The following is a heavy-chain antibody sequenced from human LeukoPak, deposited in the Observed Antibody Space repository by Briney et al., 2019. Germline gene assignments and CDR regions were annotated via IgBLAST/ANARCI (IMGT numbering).Heavy chain of an antibody. V-gene: IGHV3-13*04. J-gene: IGHJ6*02. CDR3: ARLFFAGRYGDLLYYGMDV. CDR2: IGAAYDT. CDR1: GFTFSSYD. D-gene: IGHD4-17*01. Sequence: SGGSLRLSCAASGFTFSSYDMQWVRQPTGKGLEWVSGIGAAYDTHYPGSVKGRFAISRENAKNSLYLQMNSLRAGDTAVYYCARLFFAGRYGDLLYYGMDVWGQGTTVTVSS.